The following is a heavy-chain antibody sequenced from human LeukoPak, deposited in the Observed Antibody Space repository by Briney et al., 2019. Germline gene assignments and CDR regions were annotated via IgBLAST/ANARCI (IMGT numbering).Heavy chain of an antibody. Sequence: ASVKVSCKASGYTFSGSGISWVRQAPGQGLEWMGWISAYHGNTNYAQKLQGRVTMTTDTSTSTAYMELSSLRSEDTAVYYCASSGGTTWEGYNWFDPWGQGTLVTVSS. CDR1: GYTFSGSG. CDR2: ISAYHGNT. D-gene: IGHD1-26*01. CDR3: ASSGGTTWEGYNWFDP. V-gene: IGHV1-18*01. J-gene: IGHJ5*02.